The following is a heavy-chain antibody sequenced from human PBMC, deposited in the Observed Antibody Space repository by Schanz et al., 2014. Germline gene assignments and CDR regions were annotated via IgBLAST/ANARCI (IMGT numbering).Heavy chain of an antibody. J-gene: IGHJ6*02. D-gene: IGHD6-25*01. CDR2: IWYHGSNK. Sequence: QVQLVESGGGVVQPGRSLRLSCAASGFIFSSYGLHWVRQAPGKGLEWVAFIWYHGSNKYYADSVKGRFTISRDNSKNTLYLQMDSLRADDTSVYLCAGVRRRIATPSTPSFRNYYYYAMDVWGQGTTXTVSS. V-gene: IGHV3-33*01. CDR1: GFIFSSYG. CDR3: AGVRRRIATPSTPSFRNYYYYAMDV.